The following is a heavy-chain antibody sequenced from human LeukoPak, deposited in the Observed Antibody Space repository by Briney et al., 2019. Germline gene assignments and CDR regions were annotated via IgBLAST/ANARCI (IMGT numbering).Heavy chain of an antibody. V-gene: IGHV1-8*01. D-gene: IGHD3-10*01. Sequence: ASVKVSCKASGYTFTSYDINWVRQAPGQGLEWMGWMNPNSGNTGYAQKFQGRVTMTRNTSISTAYMELSSLRSEDTAVYYCARARYYGSGSAPNDYWGQGTLVTVSS. J-gene: IGHJ4*02. CDR2: MNPNSGNT. CDR3: ARARYYGSGSAPNDY. CDR1: GYTFTSYD.